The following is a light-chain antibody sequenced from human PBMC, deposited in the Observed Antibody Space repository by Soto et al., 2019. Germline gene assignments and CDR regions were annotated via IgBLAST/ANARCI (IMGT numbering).Light chain of an antibody. CDR2: GAS. CDR3: QQHGSSLWT. Sequence: EIVLTQSPGTLSLSPGERATLSCRASQSVSSNFLAWYQQKPGQAPRLLIYGASNRAAGIPDRFSGSGSGTDFTLTISRLEPEDFAVYYCQQHGSSLWTFGQGTKVDIK. J-gene: IGKJ1*01. CDR1: QSVSSNF. V-gene: IGKV3-20*01.